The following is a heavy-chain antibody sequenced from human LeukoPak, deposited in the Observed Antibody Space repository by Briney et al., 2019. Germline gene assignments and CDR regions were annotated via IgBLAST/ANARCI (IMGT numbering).Heavy chain of an antibody. CDR2: INTDGSST. J-gene: IGHJ4*02. CDR3: ARLAYYGRGIDFDY. D-gene: IGHD3-10*01. V-gene: IGHV3-74*01. Sequence: QPGGSLRLSCAASGFTFSSFWMHWIRQAPGKGLVWVSRINTDGSSTNYADSVKGRFTISRDNTKNTLHLQMNSLRAEDTAVYYCARLAYYGRGIDFDYWGQGTLVTVSS. CDR1: GFTFSSFW.